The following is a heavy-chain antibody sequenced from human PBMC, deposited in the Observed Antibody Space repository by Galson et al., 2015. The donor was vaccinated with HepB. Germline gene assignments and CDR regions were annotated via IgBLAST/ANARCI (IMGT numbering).Heavy chain of an antibody. Sequence: LSLTCTVSGGSISSGSYYWSWIRQPAGKGLEWIGRIYTSGSTNYNPSLKSRVTMSVDTSKNQFSLKLSSVTAADTAVYYCAGVWVRGVYYFDYWGQGTLVTVSS. J-gene: IGHJ4*02. CDR2: IYTSGST. D-gene: IGHD3-10*01. CDR1: GGSISSGSYY. CDR3: AGVWVRGVYYFDY. V-gene: IGHV4-61*02.